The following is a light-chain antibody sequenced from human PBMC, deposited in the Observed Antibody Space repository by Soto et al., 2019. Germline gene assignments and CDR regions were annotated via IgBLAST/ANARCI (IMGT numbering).Light chain of an antibody. J-gene: IGKJ2*01. Sequence: DIQMTQSPSTLSASVGDRVTITCRASQSINTWLAWYQHKPGKAPKVLIYDASRLEGWVPSRYSGSGSETEFTLTISSLQPDDFAPYYCQQYNSYSYTFGQGTKVDIK. V-gene: IGKV1-5*01. CDR2: DAS. CDR1: QSINTW. CDR3: QQYNSYSYT.